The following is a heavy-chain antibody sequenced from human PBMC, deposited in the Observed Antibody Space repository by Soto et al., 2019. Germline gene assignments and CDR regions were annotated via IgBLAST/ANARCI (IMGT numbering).Heavy chain of an antibody. Sequence: SVKISCKASGGTFSSYAISWVRQAPGQGLEWMGGIIPIFGTANYAQKFQGRVTITADESTSTAYMELSSLRSEDTAVYYCARDQLYYDSSGRIVYYYYYGMDVWGQGTTVTVSS. J-gene: IGHJ6*02. CDR1: GGTFSSYA. CDR3: ARDQLYYDSSGRIVYYYYYGMDV. V-gene: IGHV1-69*13. D-gene: IGHD3-22*01. CDR2: IIPIFGTA.